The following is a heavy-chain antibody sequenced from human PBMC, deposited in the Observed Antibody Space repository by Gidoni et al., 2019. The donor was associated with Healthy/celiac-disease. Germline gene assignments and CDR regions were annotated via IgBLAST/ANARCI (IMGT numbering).Heavy chain of an antibody. J-gene: IGHJ4*02. D-gene: IGHD2-21*01. CDR1: GFTFGDYA. V-gene: IGHV3-49*05. CDR3: TRVHIATISVDY. CDR2: SRSKAYGGKT. Sequence: EVQLVESGGGLVKPGRSLRLSCTASGFTFGDYAMSWFRQAPGKGLEWVGFSRSKAYGGKTEYAASVKGRFTISRDDSKSIAYLQMNSLKTEDTAVYYCTRVHIATISVDYWGQGTLVTVSS.